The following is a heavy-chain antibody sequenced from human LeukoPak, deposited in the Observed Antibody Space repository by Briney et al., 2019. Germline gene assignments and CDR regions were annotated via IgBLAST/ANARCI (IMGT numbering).Heavy chain of an antibody. J-gene: IGHJ2*01. CDR1: GFTFSSYA. D-gene: IGHD4-17*01. V-gene: IGHV3-30-3*01. CDR2: ISYDGSNK. CDR3: AKDQPSTVTTGRWYFDL. Sequence: GGSLRLSCAASGFTFSSYAMHWVRQAPGKGLEGVAGISYDGSNKYYADSVKGRFTISRDNSKNTLYLQMNSRRAEATAVYYCAKDQPSTVTTGRWYFDLWGRGTLVTVSS.